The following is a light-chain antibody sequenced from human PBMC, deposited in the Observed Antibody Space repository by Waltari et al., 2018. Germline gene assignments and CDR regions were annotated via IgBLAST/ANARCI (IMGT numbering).Light chain of an antibody. Sequence: EIVLTQSPGTLSLSPGESATLSCRASQSVNKYLAWYQQKPGQAPRLLIYDASIRTTGIPDRFSGSWSGTDYSLTISRLEPEDFAVYFCQKYGTLPATFGQGTKVEIK. CDR2: DAS. CDR3: QKYGTLPAT. V-gene: IGKV3-20*01. CDR1: QSVNKY. J-gene: IGKJ1*01.